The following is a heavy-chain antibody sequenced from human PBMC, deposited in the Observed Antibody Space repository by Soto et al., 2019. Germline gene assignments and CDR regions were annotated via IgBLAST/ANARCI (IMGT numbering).Heavy chain of an antibody. CDR1: GFTFSDYY. V-gene: IGHV3-11*06. Sequence: GGSLRLSCAASGFTFSDYYMSWIRQAPGKGLEWVSYISSSSSYTNYADSVKGRFTISRDNSKNTLYLQLNSLRTEDTAVYYCARDWIPGSGRNWAANRFDPWGQGTLVTVSS. D-gene: IGHD3-10*01. CDR2: ISSSSSYT. CDR3: ARDWIPGSGRNWAANRFDP. J-gene: IGHJ5*02.